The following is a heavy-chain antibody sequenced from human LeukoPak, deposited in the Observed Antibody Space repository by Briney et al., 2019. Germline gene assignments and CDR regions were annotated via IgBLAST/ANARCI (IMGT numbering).Heavy chain of an antibody. CDR3: ARGVAVAATDEFNWFDP. D-gene: IGHD2-15*01. Sequence: SSVKVSCKASGGTFSSYAISWVRQAPGQGLEWMGGIIPIFGTANYAQKFQGRVTITADESTSTAYMELSSLRSEDTAVYYCARGVAVAATDEFNWFDPWGQGTLVTVSS. CDR2: IIPIFGTA. CDR1: GGTFSSYA. J-gene: IGHJ5*02. V-gene: IGHV1-69*13.